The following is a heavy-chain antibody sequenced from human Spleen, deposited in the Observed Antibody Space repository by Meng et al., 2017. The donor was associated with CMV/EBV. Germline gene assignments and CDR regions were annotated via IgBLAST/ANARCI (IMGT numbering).Heavy chain of an antibody. Sequence: ASVKVSCKASGYTFTGYYLHWVRQAPGQRIEWMGWINPDSGVTDYAQRFQGRVTITRDTSTTTGNMQLTRLTSEDTAVYYCAREGRYSHGNDYYYGMDVWGQGTTVTVSS. V-gene: IGHV1-2*02. CDR1: GYTFTGYY. D-gene: IGHD5-18*01. CDR2: INPDSGVT. CDR3: AREGRYSHGNDYYYGMDV. J-gene: IGHJ6*02.